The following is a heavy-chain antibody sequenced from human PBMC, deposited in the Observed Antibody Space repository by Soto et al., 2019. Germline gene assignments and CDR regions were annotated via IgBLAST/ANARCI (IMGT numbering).Heavy chain of an antibody. J-gene: IGHJ3*02. Sequence: QVQLVQSGAEVKKPGASVKVSCKASGYTFTTYYMHWIRQAPGQGLEWMGIIDPRAGSTSHAQKYQRRVPMTRDTSTRTVSMDLRSLRSEDTAVYYCARAGYYDSSGYDGFDIWGQGTMVTVSS. D-gene: IGHD3-22*01. CDR2: IDPRAGST. CDR1: GYTFTTYY. CDR3: ARAGYYDSSGYDGFDI. V-gene: IGHV1-46*01.